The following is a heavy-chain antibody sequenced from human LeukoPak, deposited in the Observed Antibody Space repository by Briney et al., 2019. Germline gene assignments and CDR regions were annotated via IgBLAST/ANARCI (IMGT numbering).Heavy chain of an antibody. CDR3: ARERSSGVAY. J-gene: IGHJ4*02. CDR1: GFTVSSSY. D-gene: IGHD3-10*01. Sequence: PGGSLRLSCAASGFTVSSSYMNWVRQAPGKGLEWVSVIYSTGRTEYAESVKGRFTISRDNSKNTLYLQMNSLRAEDTAVYCCARERSSGVAYWGQGTLVTVSS. V-gene: IGHV3-53*01. CDR2: IYSTGRT.